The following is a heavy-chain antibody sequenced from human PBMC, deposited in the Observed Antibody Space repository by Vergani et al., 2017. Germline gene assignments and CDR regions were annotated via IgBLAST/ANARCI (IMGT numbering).Heavy chain of an antibody. CDR1: DYSITSGYY. J-gene: IGHJ6*02. D-gene: IGHD5-12*01. V-gene: IGHV4-38-2*01. CDR2: ISHSGST. Sequence: QVQLQESGPGLVKPSETLSLTCAVSDYSITSGYYWGWIRQPPGKGLEWIGSISHSGSTYYNPSLKSRVTISLDTSKNQFSLKLSSVTAADTAVYYCARLRLEDSGYDFGGMDGWGQGTTVIVSS. CDR3: ARLRLEDSGYDFGGMDG.